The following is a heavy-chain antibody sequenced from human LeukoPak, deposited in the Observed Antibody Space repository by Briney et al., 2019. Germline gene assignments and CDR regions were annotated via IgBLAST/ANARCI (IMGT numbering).Heavy chain of an antibody. CDR2: IYSGGTT. V-gene: IGHV3-53*01. J-gene: IGHJ5*02. Sequence: PGGSLRLSCAASGFTVSSNYMSWVRQAPGKGLEWVSVIYSGGTTYYADSVKGRFTISRDNSNNTLYLQMNSLRAEDTAVYYCATRGSSWWLDPWGQGSPVTVSS. CDR1: GFTVSSNY. CDR3: ATRGSSWWLDP. D-gene: IGHD6-13*01.